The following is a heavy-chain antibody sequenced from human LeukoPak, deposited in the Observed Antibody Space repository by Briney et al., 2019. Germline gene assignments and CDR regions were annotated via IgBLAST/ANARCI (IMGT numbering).Heavy chain of an antibody. Sequence: SETLSLTCAVYGVSFSGYYWSWVRQPPGKGLEWIGEINHSGSTNYNPSLKSRVTISVDTSKNQFSLKLSSVTAADTAVYYCARTARGYSYGINVWGQGTLVTVSS. CDR3: ARTARGYSYGINV. J-gene: IGHJ4*02. V-gene: IGHV4-34*01. D-gene: IGHD5-18*01. CDR2: INHSGST. CDR1: GVSFSGYY.